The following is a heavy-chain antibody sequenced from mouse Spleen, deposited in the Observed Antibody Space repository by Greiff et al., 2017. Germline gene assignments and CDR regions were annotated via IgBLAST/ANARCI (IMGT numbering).Heavy chain of an antibody. D-gene: IGHD4-1*01. CDR3: ARSELGRAGDY. CDR1: GYAFSSYW. V-gene: IGHV1-80*01. J-gene: IGHJ2*01. Sequence: QVTLKVSGAELVRPGSSVKISCKASGYAFSSYWMNWVKQRPGQGLEWIGQIYPGDGDTNYNGKFKGKATLTADKSSSTAYMQLSSLTSEDSAVYFCARSELGRAGDYWGQGTTLTVSS. CDR2: IYPGDGDT.